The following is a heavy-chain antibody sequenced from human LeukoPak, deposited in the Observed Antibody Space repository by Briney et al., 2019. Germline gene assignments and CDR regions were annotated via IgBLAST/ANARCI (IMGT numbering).Heavy chain of an antibody. J-gene: IGHJ4*02. V-gene: IGHV3-13*01. D-gene: IGHD6-19*01. CDR2: IDTAGDT. CDR1: GFTFSSYD. CDR3: TRSSSGWYYFDY. Sequence: GGSLRLSCAASGFTFSSYDMPWVRQATGKGLEWVSTIDTAGDTYYPGSVKGRFTISRENAKNSLYLQMNSLRAGDTAVYYCTRSSSGWYYFDYWGQGALVTVSS.